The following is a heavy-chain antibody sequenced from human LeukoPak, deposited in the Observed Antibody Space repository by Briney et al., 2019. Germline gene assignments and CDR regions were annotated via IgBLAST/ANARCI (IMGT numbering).Heavy chain of an antibody. V-gene: IGHV1-2*02. Sequence: ASVTLSCNASGYTFTGNYMHWVRQAHGQGQERVGWIDPNSGGTNYAQKFQGRVSMTRDTSISTAYMELSRLRSDDTAVYYCARERSSSWPTDFDYWGQGTLVTVSS. CDR1: GYTFTGNY. J-gene: IGHJ4*02. CDR3: ARERSSSWPTDFDY. CDR2: IDPNSGGT. D-gene: IGHD6-13*01.